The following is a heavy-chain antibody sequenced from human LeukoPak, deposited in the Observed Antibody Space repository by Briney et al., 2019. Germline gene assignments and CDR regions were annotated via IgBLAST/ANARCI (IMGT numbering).Heavy chain of an antibody. V-gene: IGHV4-4*07. CDR2: IYSSGRT. CDR3: ARGGYYYDSSGYYSLDY. D-gene: IGHD3-22*01. J-gene: IGHJ4*02. Sequence: SETLSLTCTVSGGSISSYYWSWIRQPAGKGLEWIGRIYSSGRTNYNPSLKSRVTMSADTSKNQFSLKLTSVTAADTAVYYCARGGYYYDSSGYYSLDYWGQGTLVTVSS. CDR1: GGSISSYY.